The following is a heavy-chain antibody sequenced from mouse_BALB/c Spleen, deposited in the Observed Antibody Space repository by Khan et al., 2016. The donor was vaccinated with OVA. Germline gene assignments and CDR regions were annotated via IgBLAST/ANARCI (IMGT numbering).Heavy chain of an antibody. Sequence: QMQLEESGPGLVAPSQSLSITCTISGFSLTNYGVHWVRQPPGKGLEWLVVIWSDGSTTYNSDLKSRLSISKDNSKSQVFLKMNSLRTDDTAMYYCARQPYYHYYVMDYWGQGTSVTVSS. CDR1: GFSLTNYG. CDR2: IWSDGST. J-gene: IGHJ4*01. D-gene: IGHD2-10*01. CDR3: ARQPYYHYYVMDY. V-gene: IGHV2-6-1*01.